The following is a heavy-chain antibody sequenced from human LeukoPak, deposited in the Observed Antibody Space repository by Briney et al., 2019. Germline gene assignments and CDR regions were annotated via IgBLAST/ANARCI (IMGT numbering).Heavy chain of an antibody. V-gene: IGHV3-23*01. CDR3: ARGGRDSSGLPHDAFDI. CDR1: GFTFSSYA. CDR2: ISGSGGST. J-gene: IGHJ3*02. Sequence: GGSLRLSCAASGFTFSSYAMSWVRQAPGKGLEWVSAISGSGGSTYYADSVKGRFTISRDNSKNTLYLQMNSLRAEDTAVYYCARGGRDSSGLPHDAFDIWGQGTMVTVSS. D-gene: IGHD3-22*01.